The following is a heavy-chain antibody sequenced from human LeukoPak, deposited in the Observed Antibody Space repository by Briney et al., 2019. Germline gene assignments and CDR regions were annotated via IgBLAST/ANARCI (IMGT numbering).Heavy chain of an antibody. Sequence: GGSLRLSCAASGFTFSSYSMNWVRQAPGKGLEWVSSISSSSSYIYYADSVKGRFTISRDNAKNSLYLQMDSLRAEDTAVYYCARLMAGKNDNWGQGTQVTVSS. CDR2: ISSSSSYI. V-gene: IGHV3-21*01. J-gene: IGHJ4*02. D-gene: IGHD3-22*01. CDR1: GFTFSSYS. CDR3: ARLMAGKNDN.